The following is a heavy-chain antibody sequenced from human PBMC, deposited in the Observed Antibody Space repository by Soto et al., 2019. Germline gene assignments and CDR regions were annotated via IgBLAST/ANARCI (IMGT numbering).Heavy chain of an antibody. J-gene: IGHJ4*02. CDR2: INPSGGST. CDR1: GYTFTSYY. V-gene: IGHV1-46*03. CDR3: ARYVWFEYRSSSIYFDY. D-gene: IGHD6-6*01. Sequence: QVQLVQSGAEVKKPGASVKVSCKASGYTFTSYYMHWVRQAPGQGLEWMGLINPSGGSTSYAQKFQGSYTMTRDPSTSTFYMELSSLRSEDTAVYYCARYVWFEYRSSSIYFDYWGQGPLVTVSS.